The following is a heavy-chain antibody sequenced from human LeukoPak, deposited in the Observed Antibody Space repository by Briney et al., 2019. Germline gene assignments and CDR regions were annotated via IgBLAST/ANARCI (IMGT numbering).Heavy chain of an antibody. CDR3: AREDYDSTGYYFNWFDP. D-gene: IGHD3-22*01. J-gene: IGHJ5*02. V-gene: IGHV1-2*06. CDR1: GYTFTGYY. Sequence: ASVKVSCKASGYTFTGYYMHWVRQAPGQGLEWMGRINPNSGGTNDAQKFQGRITMTRDTSISTAYLELSRLRSDDTAVYYCAREDYDSTGYYFNWFDPWGQGTLVTVSS. CDR2: INPNSGGT.